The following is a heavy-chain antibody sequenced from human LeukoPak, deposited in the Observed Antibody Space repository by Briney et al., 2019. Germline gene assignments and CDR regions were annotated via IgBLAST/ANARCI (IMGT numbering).Heavy chain of an antibody. J-gene: IGHJ4*02. D-gene: IGHD5-18*01. CDR2: ISGSGGST. V-gene: IGHV3-23*01. CDR1: GFTVSSNY. CDR3: AKDEVGPYVDTAMSY. Sequence: GGSLRLSCAASGFTVSSNYMSWVRQAPGKGLEWVSAISGSGGSTYYADSVKGRFTISRDNSKNTLYLQMNSLRAEDTAVYYCAKDEVGPYVDTAMSYWGQGTLVTVSS.